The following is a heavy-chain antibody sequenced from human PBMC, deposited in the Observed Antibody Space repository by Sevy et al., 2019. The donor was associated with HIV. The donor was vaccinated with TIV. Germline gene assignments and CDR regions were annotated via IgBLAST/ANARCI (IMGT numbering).Heavy chain of an antibody. CDR2: IWNDRSNK. CDR3: ASLPNNYYDSSGYSGNDAFDI. J-gene: IGHJ3*02. D-gene: IGHD3-22*01. CDR1: GFTFSSYG. V-gene: IGHV3-33*01. Sequence: VGSLRLSCAASGFTFSSYGMHWVRQAPGKGLEWVAVIWNDRSNKHYADSVKGRFTISRDNSKNTLYLQMNSLRAEDTVVYYCASLPNNYYDSSGYSGNDAFDIWGQGTMVTVSS.